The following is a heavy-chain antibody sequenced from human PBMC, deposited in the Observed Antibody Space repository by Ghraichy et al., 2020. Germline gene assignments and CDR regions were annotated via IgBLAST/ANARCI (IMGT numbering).Heavy chain of an antibody. J-gene: IGHJ4*02. D-gene: IGHD6-19*01. Sequence: ESLNISCAASGFTFGTYTMNWVRQAPGKGLEWVSSISSSSSDIYYADSVKGRFTISRDNAKNSLYLQMNSLRAEDTAVYYCARRRAGNTGFDYWGQGTLVTVSS. CDR2: ISSSSSDI. CDR1: GFTFGTYT. CDR3: ARRRAGNTGFDY. V-gene: IGHV3-21*01.